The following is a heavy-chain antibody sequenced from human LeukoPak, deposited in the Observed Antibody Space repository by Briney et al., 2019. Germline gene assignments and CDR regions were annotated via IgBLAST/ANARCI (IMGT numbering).Heavy chain of an antibody. V-gene: IGHV4-59*01. Sequence: SETLSLTCTVSGGSISSFYWSWIRQPPGKGLEWIGYIYYSGSTNHNPSLKSRVTISVDTSKNQFSLRLSSVTAADTAVYYCARLGYYGSGSYPDYWGQGTLVTVSS. CDR3: ARLGYYGSGSYPDY. D-gene: IGHD3-10*01. CDR2: IYYSGST. CDR1: GGSISSFY. J-gene: IGHJ4*02.